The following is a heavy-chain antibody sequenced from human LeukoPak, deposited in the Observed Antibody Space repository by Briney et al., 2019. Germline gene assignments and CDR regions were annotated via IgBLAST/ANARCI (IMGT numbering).Heavy chain of an antibody. J-gene: IGHJ4*02. CDR2: ISSSSSYI. CDR1: GFTISSYS. D-gene: IGHD1-20*01. V-gene: IGHV3-21*01. Sequence: PGGSQRLSCAASGFTISSYSMNWVRQAPGKGLEWVSSISSSSSYIYYADSVKGRFTISRDNAKNSLYLQMNSLRAEDTAVYYCASGYNWNQGYFDYWGQGTLVTVSS. CDR3: ASGYNWNQGYFDY.